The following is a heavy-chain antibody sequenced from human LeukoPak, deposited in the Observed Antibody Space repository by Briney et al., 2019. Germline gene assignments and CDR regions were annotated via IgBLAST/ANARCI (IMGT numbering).Heavy chain of an antibody. CDR1: GGCFSGYY. CDR2: INHSGST. Sequence: TSETLSLTCAVYGGCFSGYYWSWIRQPPGKGLEWIGEINHSGSTNYNPSLKSRVTISVDTSKNQFSLKLSSVTAADTAVYYCARGLAGAFDYWGQGTLVTVSS. D-gene: IGHD6-19*01. J-gene: IGHJ4*02. V-gene: IGHV4-34*01. CDR3: ARGLAGAFDY.